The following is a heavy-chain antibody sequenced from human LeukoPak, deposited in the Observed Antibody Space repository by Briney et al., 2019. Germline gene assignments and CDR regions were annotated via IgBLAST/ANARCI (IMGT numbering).Heavy chain of an antibody. D-gene: IGHD2-15*01. J-gene: IGHJ5*02. Sequence: GGSLRLSCAASRFSFITYSMNWVRQAPGKGLEWVSSISSSSRYIYYADSVKGRFTISRDNAKNSLYLQMNSLRDEDTAVYYCAKRTTRYCSGGSCYSGDWFDPWGQGTLVTVSS. CDR3: AKRTTRYCSGGSCYSGDWFDP. CDR1: RFSFITYS. CDR2: ISSSSRYI. V-gene: IGHV3-21*04.